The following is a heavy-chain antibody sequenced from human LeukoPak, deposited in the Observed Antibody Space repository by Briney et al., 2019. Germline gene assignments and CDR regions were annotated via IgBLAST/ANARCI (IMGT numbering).Heavy chain of an antibody. CDR1: GFTFDDYA. D-gene: IGHD3-9*01. V-gene: IGHV3-43D*03. Sequence: GGSLRLSCAASGFTFDDYAMHWVRHAPGKGLEWVSLISWDGGSTYYADSVKGRFTISRDNSKNSLYLQMNSLRAEDTALYYCAKEGTWLYFDYWGQGTLVTVSS. J-gene: IGHJ4*02. CDR3: AKEGTWLYFDY. CDR2: ISWDGGST.